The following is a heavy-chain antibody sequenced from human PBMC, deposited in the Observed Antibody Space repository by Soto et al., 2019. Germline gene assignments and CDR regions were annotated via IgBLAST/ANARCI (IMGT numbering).Heavy chain of an antibody. Sequence: SETLSLTCTVSGGSISSYYWSWIRQPPGKGLEWIGYIYYSGSTNYNPSLKSRVTISVDTSKNQFSLKLSSVTAADTAVYYCARVTWFGELLRFDPWGQGTLVTVSS. J-gene: IGHJ5*02. CDR2: IYYSGST. D-gene: IGHD3-10*01. V-gene: IGHV4-59*01. CDR1: GGSISSYY. CDR3: ARVTWFGELLRFDP.